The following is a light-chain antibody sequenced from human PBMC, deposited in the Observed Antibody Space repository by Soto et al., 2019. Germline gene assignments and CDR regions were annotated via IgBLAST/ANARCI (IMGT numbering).Light chain of an antibody. V-gene: IGLV1-40*01. CDR3: QSYDSSLSGYVV. J-gene: IGLJ3*02. CDR1: SSNIGARYD. CDR2: GNI. Sequence: QSLLTQPPSVSGAPGQRVTISCTGSSSNIGARYDVHWYQQLPGTAPKLLVYGNINPPSAVPDRFSGAKSGTSASLAITGLQAEDEADYYCQSYDSSLSGYVVFGGGTKVTV.